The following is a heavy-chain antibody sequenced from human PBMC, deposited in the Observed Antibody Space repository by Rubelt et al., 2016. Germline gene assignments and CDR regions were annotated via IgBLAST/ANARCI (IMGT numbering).Heavy chain of an antibody. CDR3: AKGPPFR. Sequence: VQLQQWGAGLLKPSETLSLTCAVYGGSFSGYYWSWIRQPPGKGLEWVWVIYSGGSTYYADPWKGRFTISRDNSKDTLYLQMSSLRVEDTAVYYCAKGPPFRWGQGTLVTVFS. CDR2: IYSGGST. J-gene: IGHJ4*02. V-gene: IGHV3-53*01. CDR1: GGSFSGYY.